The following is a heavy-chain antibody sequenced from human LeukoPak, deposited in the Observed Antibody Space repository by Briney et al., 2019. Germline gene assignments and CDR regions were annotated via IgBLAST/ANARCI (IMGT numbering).Heavy chain of an antibody. CDR2: INPNSGGT. D-gene: IGHD3-10*01. J-gene: IGHJ5*02. Sequence: ASVKVSCKASGYPFTGYYMHWVRQAPGQGLEWMGWINPNSGGTNYAQKFQGRVTMTRDTSISTAYMELSRLRSDDTAVYYCARDCSGYGSGSYYRPQNWFDPWGQGTLVTVSS. CDR1: GYPFTGYY. CDR3: ARDCSGYGSGSYYRPQNWFDP. V-gene: IGHV1-2*02.